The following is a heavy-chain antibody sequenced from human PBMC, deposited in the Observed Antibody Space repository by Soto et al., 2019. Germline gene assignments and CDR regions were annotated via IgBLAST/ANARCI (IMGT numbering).Heavy chain of an antibody. CDR2: IGHAGRP. J-gene: IGHJ4*02. CDR1: GDSLTNNHW. D-gene: IGHD6-13*01. CDR3: VRDSRLSCSSINCYMH. V-gene: IGHV4-4*01. Sequence: QLQPRDSCPGVVQPSGTLSLTCDVSGDSLTNNHWWSWVRQAPGKGLEWIGEIGHAGRPNYNPSHKSRVAVPIATYKNQVSLKLSSVTAAETAVYCCVRDSRLSCSSINCYMHWGQGALVTFSS.